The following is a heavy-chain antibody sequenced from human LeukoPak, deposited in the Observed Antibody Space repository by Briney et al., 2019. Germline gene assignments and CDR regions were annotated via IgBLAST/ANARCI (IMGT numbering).Heavy chain of an antibody. D-gene: IGHD1-26*01. CDR1: GGSFSGYY. Sequence: SETLSLTCAVYGGSFSGYYWSWIRQPPGKGLEWIGEINHSGSTNYNPSLKSRVTISVDTSKNQFSLKLSSVTAADTAVYYCARVGGSYYLGHWFDPWGQRTLVTVSS. CDR2: INHSGST. J-gene: IGHJ5*02. CDR3: ARVGGSYYLGHWFDP. V-gene: IGHV4-34*01.